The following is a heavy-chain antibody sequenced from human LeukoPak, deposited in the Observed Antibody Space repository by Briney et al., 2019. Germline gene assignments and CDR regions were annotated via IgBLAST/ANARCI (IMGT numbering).Heavy chain of an antibody. J-gene: IGHJ4*02. CDR1: GFTLADYA. D-gene: IGHD2-15*01. V-gene: IGHV3-49*04. Sequence: GGSLRLSCTASGFTLADYAMNWVRQAPGKVLEWVGFIRTKAYGGTTEYAGSVKGRFSISRDDSKSIAYLQMNSLNTEDTAVYYCTRVVSGYCSGGRCYHFDNWGQGTLVTVSS. CDR3: TRVVSGYCSGGRCYHFDN. CDR2: IRTKAYGGTT.